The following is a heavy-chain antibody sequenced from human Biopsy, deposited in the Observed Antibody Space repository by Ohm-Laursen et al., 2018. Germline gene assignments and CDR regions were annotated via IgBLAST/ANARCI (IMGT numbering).Heavy chain of an antibody. D-gene: IGHD6-19*01. CDR2: IYDRGSTA. Sequence: GTLSLTCTVSGDSVSSGSFYWTWIRQPPGQGLEYIGNIYDRGSTANYNPSLESRVTMSVDMPKNQFSLKLSSVTAADTAIYYCARGMRSSGWPYFDSWGQGTLATVSS. CDR3: ARGMRSSGWPYFDS. V-gene: IGHV4-61*01. J-gene: IGHJ4*02. CDR1: GDSVSSGSFY.